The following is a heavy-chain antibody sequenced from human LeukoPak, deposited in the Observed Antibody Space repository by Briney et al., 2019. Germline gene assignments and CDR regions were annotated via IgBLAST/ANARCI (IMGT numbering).Heavy chain of an antibody. CDR3: AKDMEPAAGFFDY. CDR2: IRYDGSNK. V-gene: IGHV3-30*02. J-gene: IGHJ4*02. D-gene: IGHD6-13*01. CDR1: GFTFSSYG. Sequence: PGGSLRLSCAASGFTFSSYGMHWVRQAPGKGLEWVAFIRYDGSNKYYADSVKGRFTISRDNSKNTLYLQMNSLRAEDTAVYYCAKDMEPAAGFFDYWGQGTLVTVSS.